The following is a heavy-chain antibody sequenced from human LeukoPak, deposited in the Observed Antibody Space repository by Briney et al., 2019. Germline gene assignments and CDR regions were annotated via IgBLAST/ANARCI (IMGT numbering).Heavy chain of an antibody. CDR2: IDPHDSDT. J-gene: IGHJ4*02. V-gene: IGHV5-51*01. Sequence: KPGESLKISYKGSGYNFPSYWIAWVRQMPGKGLEWMGIIDPHDSDTRYSPSFQGQVTISADRSIITAYLQWSSLRASDTAMYYCARVLSSSWYDLDYWGQGTLVTVSS. CDR3: ARVLSSSWYDLDY. D-gene: IGHD6-13*01. CDR1: GYNFPSYW.